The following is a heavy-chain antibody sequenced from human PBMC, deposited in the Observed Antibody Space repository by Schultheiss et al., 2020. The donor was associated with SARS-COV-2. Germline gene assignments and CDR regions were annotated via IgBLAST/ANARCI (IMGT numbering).Heavy chain of an antibody. D-gene: IGHD6-19*01. CDR1: GFTFSSYA. V-gene: IGHV3-23*01. CDR2: ISGSGGST. Sequence: GALRLSCAASGFTFSSYAMSWVRQAPGKGLEWVSAISGSGGSTYYADSVKGRFTISRDNSKNTLYLQMNSLRAEDTAVYYCARTGSGWYGGFDYWGQGTLVTVSS. J-gene: IGHJ4*02. CDR3: ARTGSGWYGGFDY.